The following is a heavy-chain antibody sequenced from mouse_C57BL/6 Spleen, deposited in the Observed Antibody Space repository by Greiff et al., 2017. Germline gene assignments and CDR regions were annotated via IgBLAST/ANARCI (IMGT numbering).Heavy chain of an antibody. CDR1: GFNIKNTY. Sequence: EVQLQQSVAELVRPGASVKLSCTASGFNIKNTYMHWVKQRPEQGLEWIGRIDPANGTTKCAPKFQGKATITADTSSSTAYLQLSSLTSEDTAIYYCARDNYGSIGYFDYWGQGTTLTVSS. J-gene: IGHJ2*01. V-gene: IGHV14-3*01. CDR2: IDPANGTT. D-gene: IGHD1-1*01. CDR3: ARDNYGSIGYFDY.